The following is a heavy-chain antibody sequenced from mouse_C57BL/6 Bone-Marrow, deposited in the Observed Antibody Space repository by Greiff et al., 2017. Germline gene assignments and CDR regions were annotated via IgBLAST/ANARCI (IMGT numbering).Heavy chain of an antibody. V-gene: IGHV1-75*01. CDR2: IFPGSGST. J-gene: IGHJ3*01. CDR1: GYTFTDYY. CDR3: ARERDWDGYYVAFAY. Sequence: VKLVESGPELVKPGASVKISCKASGYTFTDYYINWVKQRPGQGLEWIGWIFPGSGSTYYNEKFKGKATLTVDKSSSTAYMLLSSLTSEDSAVYFCARERDWDGYYVAFAYWGQGTLVTVSA. D-gene: IGHD2-3*01.